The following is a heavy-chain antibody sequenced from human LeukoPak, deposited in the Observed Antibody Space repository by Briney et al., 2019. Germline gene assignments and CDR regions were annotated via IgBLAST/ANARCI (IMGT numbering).Heavy chain of an antibody. CDR1: GGSISSGSYY. V-gene: IGHV4-61*02. J-gene: IGHJ4*02. CDR3: ARTIYGGTDY. CDR2: IYTSGST. D-gene: IGHD4-23*01. Sequence: SETLSLTCTVSGGSISSGSYYWSWIRQPAGKGLEWIGRIYTSGSTNYNPSLKSRVTISVDTSKNQFSLKLSSVTAADTAVYYCARTIYGGTDYWGQGTLVTVSS.